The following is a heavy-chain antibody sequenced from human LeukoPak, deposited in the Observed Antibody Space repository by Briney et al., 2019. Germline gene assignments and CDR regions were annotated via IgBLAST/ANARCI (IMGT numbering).Heavy chain of an antibody. CDR1: GYTFTNYG. V-gene: IGHV1-18*01. J-gene: IGHJ4*02. D-gene: IGHD2-2*01. Sequence: GASVKVSCKASGYTFTNYGIGWVRQAPGQGLEWMGWISGYNGDTNYAQKFQDRVTMTTDTSTSTAYMELRSLRSDDTAFYYCARGCGSTSCYLLDYGGQGTLVTVSS. CDR2: ISGYNGDT. CDR3: ARGCGSTSCYLLDY.